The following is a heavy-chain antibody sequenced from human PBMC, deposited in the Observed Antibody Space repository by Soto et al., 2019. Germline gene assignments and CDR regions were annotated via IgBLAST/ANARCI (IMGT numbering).Heavy chain of an antibody. J-gene: IGHJ3*02. D-gene: IGHD1-1*01. Sequence: PSETLSLTCTVSGGSISSYYWSWIRQPPGKGLEWIGYIYYSGSTNYDPSLKSRVTISVDTSKNQFSLKLSSVTAADTAVYYCASGTRYREVAFDIWGQGTMVTVS. CDR1: GGSISSYY. V-gene: IGHV4-59*01. CDR2: IYYSGST. CDR3: ASGTRYREVAFDI.